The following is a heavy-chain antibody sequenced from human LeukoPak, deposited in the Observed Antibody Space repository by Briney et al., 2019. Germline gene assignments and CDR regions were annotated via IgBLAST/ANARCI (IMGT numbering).Heavy chain of an antibody. V-gene: IGHV3-74*01. Sequence: GGSLRLSCAASGITFSDTYMSWIRQAPGKGLVLVSRINGNATSTTYGDSVKGRFTISRDNAKNTLYLHMNSLRGEDTAIYYCASGYTYGYYYLDFWGQGTLVTVSS. CDR1: GITFSDTY. D-gene: IGHD5-18*01. CDR2: INGNATST. J-gene: IGHJ4*02. CDR3: ASGYTYGYYYLDF.